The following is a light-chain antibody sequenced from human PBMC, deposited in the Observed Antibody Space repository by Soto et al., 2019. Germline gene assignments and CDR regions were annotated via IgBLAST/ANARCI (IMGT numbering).Light chain of an antibody. CDR3: QQSYSGPLT. J-gene: IGKJ4*01. CDR1: QSISSY. V-gene: IGKV1-39*01. CDR2: AAS. Sequence: DIQMTQSPSSLSPSVGDRVTITCRASQSISSYLNMYQQKPGKAPKLLIYAASSLQSGVPSRFSGSGSGTDFTLTISSLQPEDFATYYCQQSYSGPLTFGGGTKVEIK.